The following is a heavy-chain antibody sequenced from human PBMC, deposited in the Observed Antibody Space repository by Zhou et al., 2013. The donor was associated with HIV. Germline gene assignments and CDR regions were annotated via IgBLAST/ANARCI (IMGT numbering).Heavy chain of an antibody. CDR2: ISHSGST. J-gene: IGHJ4*02. D-gene: IGHD3-16*01. CDR1: GVSFSGNY. V-gene: IGHV4-34*01. Sequence: QVQLQQWGAGLLKPSETLSLTCAVYGVSFSGNYCSWIRQPPGKGLEWIGSISHSGSTFYNPSLKTRVTISVDTSKDQFSLKLTSVTAADTAVYYCARRRLNVWGVYRQADSFDSWGQGILVTVSS. CDR3: ARRRLNVWGVYRQADSFDS.